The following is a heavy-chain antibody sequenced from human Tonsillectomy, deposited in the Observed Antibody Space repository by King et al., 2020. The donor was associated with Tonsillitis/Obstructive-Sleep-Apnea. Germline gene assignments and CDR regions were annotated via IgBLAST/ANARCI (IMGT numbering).Heavy chain of an antibody. D-gene: IGHD3-22*01. CDR2: ISAYNGDT. CDR3: ARDSRSHYYDTSGYYTFDY. Sequence: QLVQSGAEVKKPGASVKVSCKASGYTFTTYGISWVRQAPGQGLEWMGWISAYNGDTNYAQKLQGRVTMTTDTSTTTAYMEVRSLRSDDTAVYYCARDSRSHYYDTSGYYTFDYWGQGNLVTVSS. V-gene: IGHV1-18*01. CDR1: GYTFTTYG. J-gene: IGHJ4*02.